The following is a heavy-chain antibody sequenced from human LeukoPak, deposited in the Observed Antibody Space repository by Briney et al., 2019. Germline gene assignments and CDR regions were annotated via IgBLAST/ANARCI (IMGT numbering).Heavy chain of an antibody. J-gene: IGHJ3*02. D-gene: IGHD5-24*01. CDR2: VYYSGST. CDR1: GVSITGYY. V-gene: IGHV4-59*01. CDR3: ARGRPGYNWAFDI. Sequence: PSEPLSLTCTVSGVSITGYYWSWIRQPPGKGLAWIGYVYYSGSTDNNPSLKSRVTISVDTSKNQFSLKLSSVTAADTAVYYCARGRPGYNWAFDIWGQGTMVTVSS.